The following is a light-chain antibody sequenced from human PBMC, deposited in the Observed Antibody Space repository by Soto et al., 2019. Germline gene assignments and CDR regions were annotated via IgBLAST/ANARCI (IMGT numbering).Light chain of an antibody. CDR2: GAS. Sequence: VITQALASLSVSPGGRATLSCRASQSVSTNLAWYQQKPGQVPNLLIYGASTRASGIPARFSGSGSGTEFTLTTGSLQPEDFAVYDCQQYKNWPPITFGQGTRLEIK. V-gene: IGKV3-15*01. CDR3: QQYKNWPPIT. J-gene: IGKJ5*01. CDR1: QSVSTN.